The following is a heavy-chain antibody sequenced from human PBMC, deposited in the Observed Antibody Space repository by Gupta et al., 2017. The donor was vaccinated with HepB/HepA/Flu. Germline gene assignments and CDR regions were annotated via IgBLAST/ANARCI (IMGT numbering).Heavy chain of an antibody. V-gene: IGHV3-23*01. Sequence: EVHLLESGGGLVQPGGSLRLSCAASGFTFNKYAMNWVRQAPGKGLDWVASISASGFATYSADSVKGRFTISRDNSKNTLYLEINNMRAEDTAIYYCAFDPDGQYQLSPSYIDAWGQGTLVTVSS. CDR3: AFDPDGQYQLSPSYIDA. CDR2: ISASGFAT. D-gene: IGHD3-9*01. J-gene: IGHJ4*02. CDR1: GFTFNKYA.